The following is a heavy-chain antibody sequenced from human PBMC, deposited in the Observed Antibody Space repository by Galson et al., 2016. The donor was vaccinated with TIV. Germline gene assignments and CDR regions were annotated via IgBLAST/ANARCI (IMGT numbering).Heavy chain of an antibody. V-gene: IGHV4-34*01. CDR2: ISLSGNT. CDR1: GGSFSGHY. CDR3: ARHSTSGFPGIEVAARRRPFDI. D-gene: IGHD6-19*01. J-gene: IGHJ3*02. Sequence: LSLTCAVSGGSFSGHYWSWIRQSPGKGLEWIGEISLSGNTNYNPSLKSRVTMSRDTSENHFSVKLTSVTAADTAVYYCARHSTSGFPGIEVAARRRPFDIWGQGTLVIVSS.